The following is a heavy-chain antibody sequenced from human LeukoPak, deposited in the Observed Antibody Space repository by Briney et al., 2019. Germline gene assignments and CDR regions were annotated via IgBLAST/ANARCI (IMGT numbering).Heavy chain of an antibody. Sequence: SEALSLTCTVSGVSMSNHYWSWIRQPTGKGLEWIGYIYGSESPNYNPSLTSRVTMSMDTSKNQFSLKLTSVTAADTAVYYCATRPGGSTWYGVFDFWSRGTLVTVSS. V-gene: IGHV4-59*11. J-gene: IGHJ4*02. CDR3: ATRPGGSTWYGVFDF. CDR2: IYGSESP. CDR1: GVSMSNHY. D-gene: IGHD6-13*01.